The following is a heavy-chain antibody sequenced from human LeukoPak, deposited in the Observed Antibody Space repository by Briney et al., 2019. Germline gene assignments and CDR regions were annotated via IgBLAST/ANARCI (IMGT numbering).Heavy chain of an antibody. CDR1: GFTFSSYD. CDR2: IRYDGRHT. CDR3: VGGDY. J-gene: IGHJ4*02. V-gene: IGHV3-33*03. Sequence: WRSLRLSCGASGFTFSSYDMHWVRRAPGKGLEWVAGIRYDGRHTYHADSVKGRFTISRDNTKNSLYLQMNSLRAEDTAVYYCVGGDYWGQGTLVTVSS.